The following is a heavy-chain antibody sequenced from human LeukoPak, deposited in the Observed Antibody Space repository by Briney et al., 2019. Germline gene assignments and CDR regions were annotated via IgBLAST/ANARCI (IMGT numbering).Heavy chain of an antibody. CDR2: TSSDGTIT. D-gene: IGHD5-18*01. CDR3: ARDLIQLWLRGFIGY. J-gene: IGHJ4*02. V-gene: IGHV3-30*03. CDR1: GFVFTTYY. Sequence: PGGSLRLSCAASGFVFTTYYMGWVRQAPGKGLEWVAVTSSDGTITDYADSVKGRFTISRDNSKNTLYLQMNSLRAEDTAVYYCARDLIQLWLRGFIGYWGQGTLVTVSS.